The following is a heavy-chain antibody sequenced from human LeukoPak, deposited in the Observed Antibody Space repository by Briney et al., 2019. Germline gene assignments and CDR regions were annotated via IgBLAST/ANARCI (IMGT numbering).Heavy chain of an antibody. D-gene: IGHD3-3*01. CDR1: GFTFSSYG. J-gene: IGHJ5*01. CDR2: IRYDGSNK. CDR3: AKDPYDFWSGYYPSRLDS. V-gene: IGHV3-30*02. Sequence: GRSLRLSCAASGFTFSSYGMHWVRQAPGKGLEWVAFIRYDGSNKYYADSVKGRFTISRDNSKNTLYLQMNSLRAEDTAVYYCAKDPYDFWSGYYPSRLDSWGQGTLVTVSS.